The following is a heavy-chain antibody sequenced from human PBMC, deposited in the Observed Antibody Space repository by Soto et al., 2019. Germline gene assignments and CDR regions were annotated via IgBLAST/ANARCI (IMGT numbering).Heavy chain of an antibody. V-gene: IGHV3-30-3*01. Sequence: GGSLRLSCAASGFTFSSYAMHWVRQAPGKGLEWVAVISYDGSNKYYADSVKGRFTISRDNSKNALYLQMNSLRAEDTAVYYCARDYDSSGYYYHFDYWGQGTLVTVSS. CDR2: ISYDGSNK. CDR1: GFTFSSYA. J-gene: IGHJ4*02. CDR3: ARDYDSSGYYYHFDY. D-gene: IGHD3-22*01.